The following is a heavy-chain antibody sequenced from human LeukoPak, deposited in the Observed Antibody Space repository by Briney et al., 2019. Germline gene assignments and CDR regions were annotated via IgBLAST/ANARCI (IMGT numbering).Heavy chain of an antibody. CDR2: ISYDGTEK. D-gene: IGHD1-26*01. Sequence: GGSLRLSCAASGLSFSSYAMHWVRQAPGKGLEWVAVISYDGTEKYYGDSVKGRFTISRDNSKNTLFLQMNSLRAEDTAVYYCSKTSIVGPTEIDYWGQGTLVTVSS. J-gene: IGHJ4*02. CDR3: SKTSIVGPTEIDY. CDR1: GLSFSSYA. V-gene: IGHV3-30-3*01.